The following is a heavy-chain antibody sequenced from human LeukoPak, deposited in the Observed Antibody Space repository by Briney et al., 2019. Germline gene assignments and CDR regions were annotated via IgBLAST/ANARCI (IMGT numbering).Heavy chain of an antibody. CDR2: IYPSRST. CDR1: GDSISSYY. D-gene: IGHD5-18*01. J-gene: IGHJ3*02. V-gene: IGHV4-4*07. Sequence: SETLSLTCTVSGDSISSYYWSWIRQPAGKGLEWIGRIYPSRSTNYNPSLKSRVTMSVDTSENQFSLKLSSVTAADTAVYHCATNGPAYSYGPWDDAFDIWGQGTMVTVSS. CDR3: ATNGPAYSYGPWDDAFDI.